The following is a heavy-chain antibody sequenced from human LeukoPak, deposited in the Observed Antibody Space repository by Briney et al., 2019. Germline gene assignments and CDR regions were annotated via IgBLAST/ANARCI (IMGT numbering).Heavy chain of an antibody. V-gene: IGHV4-4*07. J-gene: IGHJ4*02. Sequence: SETLSLTCTVSGGSISSYYWSWIRQPAGKGLEWIGHIYTSGSTNYNPSLKSRVTMSVDTSKNQFSLKLSSVTAADTAVYYCAGNDFWSGYLDYWGQGTLVTVSS. CDR2: IYTSGST. CDR1: GGSISSYY. D-gene: IGHD3-3*01. CDR3: AGNDFWSGYLDY.